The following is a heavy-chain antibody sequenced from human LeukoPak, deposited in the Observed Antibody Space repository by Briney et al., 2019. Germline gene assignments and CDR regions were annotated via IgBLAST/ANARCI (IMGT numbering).Heavy chain of an antibody. V-gene: IGHV3-7*05. Sequence: GGPLRLSCAASGFTFSYYWMSWVRQSPGKGLEWVANIKRDGSEKHYVDSVKGRFTISRDNAENSLYLQMNSLRPEDTAVYYCARARDYGSGKANGFDIWGQGTMVAVSS. CDR1: GFTFSYYW. CDR3: ARARDYGSGKANGFDI. J-gene: IGHJ3*02. D-gene: IGHD3-10*01. CDR2: IKRDGSEK.